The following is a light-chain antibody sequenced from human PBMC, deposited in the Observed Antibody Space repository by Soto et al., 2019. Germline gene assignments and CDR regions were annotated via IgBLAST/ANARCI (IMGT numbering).Light chain of an antibody. CDR2: DAS. CDR3: QQYGSSRT. V-gene: IGKV3-20*01. Sequence: EIVLTQSPGTLSLSPGERVTLSCRASQSVTSNFLAWYQQKPGQAPRLLIYDASSRATGIPDRFSGSGSGTDFTLTISRLEPEDFAVYYCQQYGSSRTFGQGTKVDI. J-gene: IGKJ1*01. CDR1: QSVTSNF.